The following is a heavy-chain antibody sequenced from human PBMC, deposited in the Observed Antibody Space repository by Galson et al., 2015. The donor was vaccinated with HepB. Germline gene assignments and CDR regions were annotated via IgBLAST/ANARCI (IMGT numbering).Heavy chain of an antibody. CDR1: GFTFSSYA. D-gene: IGHD3-16*01. Sequence: SLRLSCAASGFTFSSYAMHWVRQAPGKGLEYVSAISSNGGSTYYADSVKGRFTISRDNSKNTLYLQMGSLRAEDMAVYYCARGGGWRPWYFDLWGRGTLVTVSS. V-gene: IGHV3-64*02. CDR3: ARGGGWRPWYFDL. J-gene: IGHJ2*01. CDR2: ISSNGGST.